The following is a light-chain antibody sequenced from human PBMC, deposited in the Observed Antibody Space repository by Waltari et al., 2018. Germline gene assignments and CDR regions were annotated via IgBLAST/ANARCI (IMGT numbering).Light chain of an antibody. CDR1: SSNIGAGYD. Sequence: QSVLTQPPSVSGAPGQRVTISCTGSSSNIGAGYDVHWYLQLPGTAPKLLIYANRIRPSGVPDRFSGSRSGTSASLAITGLQPEDEADYYCQSYDSSLSGRPWVFGGGTKLTVL. CDR3: QSYDSSLSGRPWV. CDR2: ANR. V-gene: IGLV1-40*01. J-gene: IGLJ3*02.